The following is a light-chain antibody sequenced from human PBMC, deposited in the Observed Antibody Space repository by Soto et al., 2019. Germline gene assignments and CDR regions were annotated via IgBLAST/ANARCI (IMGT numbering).Light chain of an antibody. J-gene: IGKJ2*01. CDR2: KAS. Sequence: DIQMTQSPSILSASVGDRVTITCRASQSISSWLAWYQQKPGKAPNLLIYKASHLENGVPSRFSGSGSGTEFTLTISSLQSEDFAVYYCHQYDDGPYTFGQGTKVDIK. CDR3: HQYDDGPYT. CDR1: QSISSW. V-gene: IGKV1-5*03.